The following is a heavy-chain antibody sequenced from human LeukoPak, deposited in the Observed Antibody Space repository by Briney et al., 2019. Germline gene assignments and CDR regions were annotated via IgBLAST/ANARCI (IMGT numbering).Heavy chain of an antibody. D-gene: IGHD1-1*01. CDR3: ARAWPKYNWNDLYYYYYMDV. CDR1: GDSFSSNSAA. Sequence: SQTLSLTCTISGDSFSSNSAAWNWIRQSPSRGLEWLGRTYYRSKWYNDYAVSVKSRITINPDTSKNQFSLQLNSVTPEDTTVYYCARAWPKYNWNDLYYYYYMDVWGKGTTVTVSS. CDR2: TYYRSKWYN. V-gene: IGHV6-1*01. J-gene: IGHJ6*03.